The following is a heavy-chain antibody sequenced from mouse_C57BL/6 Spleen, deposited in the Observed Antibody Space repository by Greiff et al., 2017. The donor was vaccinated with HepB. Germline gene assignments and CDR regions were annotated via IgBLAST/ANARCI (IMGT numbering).Heavy chain of an antibody. J-gene: IGHJ4*01. CDR1: GYTFTSYW. Sequence: QVQLQQSGAELVRPGSSVKLSCKASGYTFTSYWMHWVKQRPIQGLEWIGNIDPSDSETHYNQKFKDKATLTVDKSSSTAYMQLSSLTSEDSAVYECARGTGTDAMDYWGQGTSVTVSA. V-gene: IGHV1-52*01. D-gene: IGHD1-1*02. CDR2: IDPSDSET. CDR3: ARGTGTDAMDY.